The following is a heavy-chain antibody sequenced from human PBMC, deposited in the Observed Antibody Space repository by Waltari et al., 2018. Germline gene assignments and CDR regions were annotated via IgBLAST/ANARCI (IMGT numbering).Heavy chain of an antibody. CDR3: ARRPAYCGGDCYSWVDY. Sequence: QLQLQESGPGLVKPSETLSLTCTVSGGSISSSSYYWGWIRQPPGKGLEWIGSIHYSGSTYNNPSLKGRVTISVDTSKNQFSLKLSSVTAADTAVYYCARRPAYCGGDCYSWVDYWGQGTLVTVSS. CDR1: GGSISSSSYY. D-gene: IGHD2-21*02. J-gene: IGHJ4*02. CDR2: IHYSGST. V-gene: IGHV4-39*01.